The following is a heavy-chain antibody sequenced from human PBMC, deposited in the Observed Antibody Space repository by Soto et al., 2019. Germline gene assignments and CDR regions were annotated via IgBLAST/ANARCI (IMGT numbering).Heavy chain of an antibody. CDR3: ARASCSGGDCYSRRYFDL. CDR1: GFNFRSHA. CDR2: ISSDGGTT. J-gene: IGHJ2*01. V-gene: IGHV3-64*01. Sequence: GGSLRLSCAASGFNFRSHAMHWVRQAPGNGLEYVSAISSDGGTTYYANSVKGRFTVSRDDSGNTLFLQMGSLRDEDMAVYYCARASCSGGDCYSRRYFDLWGRGTLVTVSS. D-gene: IGHD2-15*01.